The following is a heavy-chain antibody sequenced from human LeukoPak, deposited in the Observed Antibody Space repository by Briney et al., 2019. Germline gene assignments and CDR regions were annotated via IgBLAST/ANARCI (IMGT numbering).Heavy chain of an antibody. Sequence: ASVKVSCKASGYTFTGYYIHWVRQATGQGLEWMGWMNPHSANTGYSQKFQGRITMTWNTSISTAYMELSSLRSEDTAIYYCAREDYYGSGSFSNWFDPWGQGTLVTVSS. CDR2: MNPHSANT. D-gene: IGHD3-10*01. CDR3: AREDYYGSGSFSNWFDP. J-gene: IGHJ5*02. V-gene: IGHV1-8*02. CDR1: GYTFTGYY.